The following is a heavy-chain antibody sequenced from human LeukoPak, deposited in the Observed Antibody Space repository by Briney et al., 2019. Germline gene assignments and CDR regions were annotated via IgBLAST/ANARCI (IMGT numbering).Heavy chain of an antibody. CDR2: ISSSSSTI. Sequence: GGSLRLSCAASGFTFSSYSMNWVRQAPGKGLEWVSYISSSSSTIYYADSVKGRFTISRDNAKNSLYLQMNGLRDEDTAVYYCARDSQKLRFLEWLLWFDYWGQGTLVTVSS. CDR3: ARDSQKLRFLEWLLWFDY. V-gene: IGHV3-48*02. J-gene: IGHJ4*02. CDR1: GFTFSSYS. D-gene: IGHD3-3*01.